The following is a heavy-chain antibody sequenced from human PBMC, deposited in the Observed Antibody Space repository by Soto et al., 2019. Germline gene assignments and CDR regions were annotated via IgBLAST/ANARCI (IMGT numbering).Heavy chain of an antibody. CDR1: GGSISSGDYY. D-gene: IGHD6-13*01. J-gene: IGHJ5*02. Sequence: SETLSLTCTVSGGSISSGDYYWSWIRQPPGKGLEWIGYIYYSGSTNYNPSLKSRVTISVDTSKNQFSLKLSSVTAADTAVYYCARDRIAAAGTRWFDPWGQGTLVTVSS. V-gene: IGHV4-61*08. CDR2: IYYSGST. CDR3: ARDRIAAAGTRWFDP.